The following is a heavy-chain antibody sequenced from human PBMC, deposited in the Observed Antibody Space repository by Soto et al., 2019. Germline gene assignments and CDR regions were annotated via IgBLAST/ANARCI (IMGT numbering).Heavy chain of an antibody. CDR2: IYYSGST. CDR3: ARSDGSSWYLGYYYGMDV. D-gene: IGHD6-13*01. V-gene: IGHV4-59*01. J-gene: IGHJ6*02. Sequence: PSETLSLTCTVSGGSISIYYWSWIRQPPGKGLEWIGYIYYSGSTNYNPSLKSRVTISVDTSKNQFSLKLSSVTAADTAVYYCARSDGSSWYLGYYYGMDVWGQGTTVTVSS. CDR1: GGSISIYY.